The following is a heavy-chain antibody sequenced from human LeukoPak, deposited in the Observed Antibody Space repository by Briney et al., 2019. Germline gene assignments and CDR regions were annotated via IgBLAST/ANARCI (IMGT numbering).Heavy chain of an antibody. V-gene: IGHV3-23*01. CDR1: GFTFSTYG. CDR2: ISGSATGHIT. D-gene: IGHD3-10*01. J-gene: IGHJ4*02. CDR3: ANHRSAFEF. Sequence: PEGSLRLSCEASGFTFSTYGMSWVRQSPGKGLEWVSGISGSATGHITNYADSVKGRFTISRDNYKNTLYLQMNSLRVEDTAVYYCANHRSAFEFWGQGTLVTVSS.